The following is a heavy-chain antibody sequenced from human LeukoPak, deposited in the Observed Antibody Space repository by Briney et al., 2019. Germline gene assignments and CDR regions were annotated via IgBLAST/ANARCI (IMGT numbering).Heavy chain of an antibody. V-gene: IGHV1-3*01. CDR1: GYTFTSYA. CDR2: INAGNGNT. J-gene: IGHJ4*02. CDR3: ARFGYYDFWSGY. D-gene: IGHD3-3*01. Sequence: ASVKVSCKASGYTFTSYAMHWVRQAPGQRLEWMGWINAGNGNTKYSQKFQGRVTITRDTSASTAYVELSSLRSEDTAVYYCARFGYYDFWSGYWGQGTLVTVSS.